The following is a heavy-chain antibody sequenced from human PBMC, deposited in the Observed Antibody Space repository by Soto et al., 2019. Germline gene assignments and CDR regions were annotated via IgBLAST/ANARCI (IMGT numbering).Heavy chain of an antibody. D-gene: IGHD3-9*01. Sequence: GGSLRLSCAASGFTFSSYSMNWVRQAPGKGLEWVSSISSSSSYIYYADSVKGRFTISRDNAKNSLYLQMNSLRAEDTAVYYCARSPIYYDILTVGRSWGQGTLVTVSS. V-gene: IGHV3-21*01. CDR1: GFTFSSYS. J-gene: IGHJ5*02. CDR3: ARSPIYYDILTVGRS. CDR2: ISSSSSYI.